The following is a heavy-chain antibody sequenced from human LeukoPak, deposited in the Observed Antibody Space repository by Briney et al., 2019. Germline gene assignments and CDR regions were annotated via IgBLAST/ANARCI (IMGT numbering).Heavy chain of an antibody. Sequence: SETLSLTCSVSGGSISSLYWSWIRQPPGKGLEWIGYIYYTGSTNYKPSLKSRVTISVDTSKNQFSLKLSSVTAADTAVYYCARGEVVVVEGGTNYLDYWGQGTLVTVSS. D-gene: IGHD2-15*01. CDR3: ARGEVVVVEGGTNYLDY. J-gene: IGHJ4*02. V-gene: IGHV4-59*12. CDR1: GGSISSLY. CDR2: IYYTGST.